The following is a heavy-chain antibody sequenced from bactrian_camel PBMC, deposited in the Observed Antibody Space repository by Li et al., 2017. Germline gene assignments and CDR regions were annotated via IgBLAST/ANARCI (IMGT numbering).Heavy chain of an antibody. CDR2: IDHDGTP. Sequence: QVQLVESGGGLVQPGGSLRLSCTAPGFTSKRCGMDWYRLREGKQREWVAVIDHDGTPRYPDSTKGRFTISVNKTGDTVYLQMNNLKPEDTGTYSCKTNKWGLPCGDYVQGQGTQVTVS. CDR1: GFTSKRCG. V-gene: IGHV3S53*01. D-gene: IGHD1*01. J-gene: IGHJ4*01.